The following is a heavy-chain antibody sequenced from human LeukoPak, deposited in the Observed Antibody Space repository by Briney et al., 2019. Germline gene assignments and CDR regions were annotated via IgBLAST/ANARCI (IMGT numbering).Heavy chain of an antibody. D-gene: IGHD4-17*01. V-gene: IGHV1-69*05. Sequence: SVKVPCKASGGTFSSYAISWVRQAPGQGLEWMGGIIPIFGTAGYAQKFQGRVTITKDESTRTVYLELTSLTSDDTAVYYCARDVHGDYGSGWFDPWGQGTLVSVSS. CDR1: GGTFSSYA. CDR3: ARDVHGDYGSGWFDP. CDR2: IIPIFGTA. J-gene: IGHJ5*02.